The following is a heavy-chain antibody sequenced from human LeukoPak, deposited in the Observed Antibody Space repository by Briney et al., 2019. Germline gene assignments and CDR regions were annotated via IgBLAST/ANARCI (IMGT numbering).Heavy chain of an antibody. Sequence: GVSLRLSCAVSGFTFSDYTMNWVRQAPGKGLEWVASIESNGNEKYSSDSLKDRFTISRDNSKNTLYLQLNTVRPEDTAVFYCARGVTSWPQGPYHFDYWGQGILITVSS. CDR1: GFTFSDYT. D-gene: IGHD2-2*01. V-gene: IGHV3-30*02. CDR3: ARGVTSWPQGPYHFDY. CDR2: IESNGNEK. J-gene: IGHJ4*02.